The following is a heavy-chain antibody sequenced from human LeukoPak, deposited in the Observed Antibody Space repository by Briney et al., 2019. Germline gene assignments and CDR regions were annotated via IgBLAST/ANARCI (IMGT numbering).Heavy chain of an antibody. CDR2: IFSSVST. D-gene: IGHD3-22*01. V-gene: IGHV4-4*07. J-gene: IGHJ4*02. CDR3: ARVGVVESSGYHDYYFDF. Sequence: PSETLSLTCTVSGGTMSNYYWSWIRQPAGKELEWIGRIFSSVSTNYNPSLKSRVTMSVDTSKNQFSVNLTSVTVADMAVYFCARVGVVESSGYHDYYFDFWGQGSLVTVSS. CDR1: GGTMSNYY.